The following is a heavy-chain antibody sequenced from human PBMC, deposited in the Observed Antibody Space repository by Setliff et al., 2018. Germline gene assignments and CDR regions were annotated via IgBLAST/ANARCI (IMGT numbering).Heavy chain of an antibody. V-gene: IGHV4-59*11. CDR1: GGSISSHY. J-gene: IGHJ4*02. CDR3: ARVFYYGSGSYLYYFDS. CDR2: IFYSGST. D-gene: IGHD3-10*01. Sequence: PSETLSLTCTVSGGSISSHYWNWIRQPPGKGLEWIGYIFYSGSTNYNPSLKSRVTISVDTSKNQFSLKLSSVTAADTAVYYCARVFYYGSGSYLYYFDSWGQGTLVT.